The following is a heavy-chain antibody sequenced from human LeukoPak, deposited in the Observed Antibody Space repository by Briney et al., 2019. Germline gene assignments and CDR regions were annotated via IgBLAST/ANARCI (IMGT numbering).Heavy chain of an antibody. CDR2: IRDSGGST. V-gene: IGHV3-23*01. CDR1: GFTFSSYA. J-gene: IGHJ6*04. D-gene: IGHD3-10*02. Sequence: SGGSLRLSCAVSGFTFSSYAMSWVRQAPGKGLEWVSTIRDSGGSTYYADSVKGRFTISRDNAKNSLYLQMNSLRAEDTAVYYCAELGITKIGGVWGKGTTVTISS. CDR3: AELGITKIGGV.